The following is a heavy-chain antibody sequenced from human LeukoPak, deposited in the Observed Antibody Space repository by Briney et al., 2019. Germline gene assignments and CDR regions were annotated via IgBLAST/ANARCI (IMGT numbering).Heavy chain of an antibody. CDR1: GFTFSSYA. CDR3: AKAPRYSYGYRGAFDI. D-gene: IGHD5-18*01. J-gene: IGHJ3*02. CDR2: ISGSGGST. V-gene: IGHV3-23*01. Sequence: GGSLRLSCAASGFTFSSYAMSWVRQAPGKGLEWVSAISGSGGSTYYADPVKGRFTISRDNSKNTLYLQMNSLRAEDTAVYYCAKAPRYSYGYRGAFDIWGQGTMVTVSS.